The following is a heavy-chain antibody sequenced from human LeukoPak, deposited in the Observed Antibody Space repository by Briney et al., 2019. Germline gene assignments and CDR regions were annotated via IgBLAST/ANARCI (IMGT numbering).Heavy chain of an antibody. V-gene: IGHV4-39*07. CDR2: IYYSGST. CDR3: ARGGLLRYFDWLSHGAFDI. Sequence: ASETLSLTCTVSGGSISSSSYYWGWIRQPPGKGLEWIGSIYYSGSTYYNPSLKSRVTISVDTSKNQFSLKLSSVTAADTAVYYCARGGLLRYFDWLSHGAFDIWGQGTMVTVSS. J-gene: IGHJ3*02. D-gene: IGHD3-9*01. CDR1: GGSISSSSYY.